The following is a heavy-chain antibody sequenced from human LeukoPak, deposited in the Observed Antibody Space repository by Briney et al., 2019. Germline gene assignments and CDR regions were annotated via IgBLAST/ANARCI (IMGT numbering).Heavy chain of an antibody. CDR2: IIPIFGIA. CDR3: ARRYQRADDY. CDR1: GGTFSRYA. D-gene: IGHD2-2*01. Sequence: SAVPVSCKASGGTFSRYAISWLRQAPGQGLEGMGRIIPIFGIANYAQKFQGRVTITADKSTSTAYMELSSLRSEDTGVYYCARRYQRADDYWGQGTLVTVSS. J-gene: IGHJ4*02. V-gene: IGHV1-69*04.